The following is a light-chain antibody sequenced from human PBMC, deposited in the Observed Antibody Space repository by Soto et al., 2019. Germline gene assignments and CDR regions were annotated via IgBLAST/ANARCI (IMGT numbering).Light chain of an antibody. CDR2: AAC. V-gene: IGKV3-15*01. Sequence: EIVLTQSPATLSVSPGERATLSCRASQSVSSNLSWHQQQRGQPPRLIFYAACTTAAIIQAMCSGSGSGTDFPLTSRRLHDEDFEDYYWQYNNNWRTFAQGTKVDIK. CDR1: QSVSSN. CDR3: QYNNNWRT. J-gene: IGKJ1*01.